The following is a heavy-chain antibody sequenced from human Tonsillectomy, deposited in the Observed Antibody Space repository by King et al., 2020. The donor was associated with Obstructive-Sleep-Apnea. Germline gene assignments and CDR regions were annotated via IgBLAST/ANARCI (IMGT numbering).Heavy chain of an antibody. CDR3: ASHGMGELSFKKYYFDY. CDR2: IRYDGSNK. CDR1: GFTFSSYG. Sequence: VQLVESGGGVVQPGRSLRLSCAASGFTFSSYGMHWVRQAPGKGLEWVAFIRYDGSNKYYADSVKGRFTISRDNCKNTLYLQMNSLRAEDTAVYYCASHGMGELSFKKYYFDYWGQGTLVTVSS. V-gene: IGHV3-30*02. J-gene: IGHJ4*02. D-gene: IGHD3-16*02.